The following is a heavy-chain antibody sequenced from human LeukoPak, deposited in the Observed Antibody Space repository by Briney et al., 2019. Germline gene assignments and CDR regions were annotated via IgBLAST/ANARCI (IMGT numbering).Heavy chain of an antibody. CDR3: AKDRIDNTVDQ. CDR1: GFTVSNSY. Sequence: GGSLRLSCVASGFTVSNSYMSWVRQAPGKGPEWVSVIYSAGSTYYADSVKGRFTISRDISKNTLYLQMNGLRAEDTAMYYCAKDRIDNTVDQWGQGTLVTVSS. CDR2: IYSAGST. J-gene: IGHJ4*02. D-gene: IGHD2-21*01. V-gene: IGHV3-66*01.